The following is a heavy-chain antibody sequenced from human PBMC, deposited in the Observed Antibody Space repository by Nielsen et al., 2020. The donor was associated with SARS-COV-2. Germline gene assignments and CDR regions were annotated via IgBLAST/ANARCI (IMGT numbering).Heavy chain of an antibody. Sequence: GSLRLSCTVSGGSISSYYWSWIRQPPGKGLEWIGYIYYSGSTNYNPSLKSRVTISVDTSKNQFTLKLSSVTAADTAVYYCARVRWELLGGAFDIWGQGTMDTVSS. CDR1: GGSISSYY. D-gene: IGHD1-26*01. V-gene: IGHV4-59*01. CDR2: IYYSGST. J-gene: IGHJ3*02. CDR3: ARVRWELLGGAFDI.